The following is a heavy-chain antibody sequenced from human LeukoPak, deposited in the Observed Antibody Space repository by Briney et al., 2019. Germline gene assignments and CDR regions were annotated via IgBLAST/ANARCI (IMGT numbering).Heavy chain of an antibody. Sequence: ASVKVSCKASGYTFIDYFIHWVRQAPGQGLEWMGRINSNSGGTEYAQKFQGRVTMTRDTSISTAYMELSRLTSDDTAVYYCARDLSSTSNWELDYWGQGILVTVSS. CDR3: ARDLSSTSNWELDY. J-gene: IGHJ4*02. D-gene: IGHD7-27*01. CDR1: GYTFIDYF. CDR2: INSNSGGT. V-gene: IGHV1-2*06.